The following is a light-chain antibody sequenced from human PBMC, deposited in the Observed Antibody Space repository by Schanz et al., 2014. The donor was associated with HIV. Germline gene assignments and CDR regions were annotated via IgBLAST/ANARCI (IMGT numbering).Light chain of an antibody. CDR2: DVS. J-gene: IGLJ3*02. Sequence: QSVLTQPASVSGSPGQSITISCTGTSSDVSGYNYVSWYQQHPGKAPKLMIYDVSNRPSGVSNRFSGSKSGNTASLTISGLQAEDEADYYCSSYTSSGSLVFGGGTKLTVL. CDR3: SSYTSSGSLV. CDR1: SSDVSGYNY. V-gene: IGLV2-14*03.